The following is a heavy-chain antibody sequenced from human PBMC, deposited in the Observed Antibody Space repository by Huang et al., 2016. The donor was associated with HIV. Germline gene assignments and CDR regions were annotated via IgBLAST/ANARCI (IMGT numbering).Heavy chain of an antibody. V-gene: IGHV4-34*02. J-gene: IGHJ6*02. CDR3: ARQWTILEWLLGLDV. CDR1: GGSFTGNY. CDR2: VNGSGAT. D-gene: IGHD3-3*01. Sequence: QMQLQQRGAGLLKPSETLSLTCGVSGGSFTGNYLTWIRQAPGKGREWIGEVNGSGATNYTPSLNGRVTISLDKSNRELSLNLRSVTAADTAVYYCARQWTILEWLLGLDVWGQGTTVIVSS.